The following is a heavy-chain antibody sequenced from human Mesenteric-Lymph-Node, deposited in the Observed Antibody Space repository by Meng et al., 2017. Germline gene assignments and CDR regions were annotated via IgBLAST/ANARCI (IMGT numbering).Heavy chain of an antibody. J-gene: IGHJ4*02. CDR3: ARDQGGAGAY. V-gene: IGHV4-34*01. D-gene: IGHD2-15*01. Sequence: QVQLQQWGAGQLKPSETLSLTCAVYVGSFSGHSWTWIRQSPGKGLEWIGDINHRGSTNYNPSLKSRVTISVDTSKNQFSLELNYVTAADTAVYYCARDQGGAGAYWGQRTLVTVSS. CDR2: INHRGST. CDR1: VGSFSGHS.